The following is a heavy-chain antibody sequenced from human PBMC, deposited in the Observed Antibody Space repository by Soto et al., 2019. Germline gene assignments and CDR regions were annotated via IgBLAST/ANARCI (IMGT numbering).Heavy chain of an antibody. V-gene: IGHV1-3*01. Sequence: ASVKVSCKTSGYSFTDYKLHWVRQAPGQGLEWMGWINAGNGNTKYSQKFQGRVTITRDTSASTAYMELSSLRSEDTAVYYCARDPWNYVSGWFDPWGQGTLVTVSS. CDR3: ARDPWNYVSGWFDP. CDR2: INAGNGNT. CDR1: GYSFTDYK. D-gene: IGHD1-7*01. J-gene: IGHJ5*02.